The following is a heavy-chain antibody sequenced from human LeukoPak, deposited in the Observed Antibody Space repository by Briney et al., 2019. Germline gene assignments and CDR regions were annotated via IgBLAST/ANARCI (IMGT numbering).Heavy chain of an antibody. CDR1: GFTFSSYA. D-gene: IGHD2-2*01. V-gene: IGHV3-23*01. Sequence: GGSLRLSCAASGFTFSSYAMSWVRQAPGKGLEWVSAISGSGGSTYYADSVKGRFTISRDNSKNTLYLQMNSLRAEDTAVYYCAKAPLGYCSSTSCYPLGYWGQGTLVTVSS. CDR2: ISGSGGST. CDR3: AKAPLGYCSSTSCYPLGY. J-gene: IGHJ4*02.